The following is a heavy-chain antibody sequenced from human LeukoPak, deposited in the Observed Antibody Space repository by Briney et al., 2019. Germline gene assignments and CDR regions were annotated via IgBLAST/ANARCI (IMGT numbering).Heavy chain of an antibody. D-gene: IGHD3-9*01. J-gene: IGHJ6*04. V-gene: IGHV1-69*13. CDR3: ARPDILPANYYYGMDV. Sequence: GASVKVSCKASGGTFSSYAISWVRQAPGQGLEWMGGIIPIFGTANYAQKFQGRVTITADESTSTAYMELSSLRSEDTAVYYCARPDILPANYYYGMDVWGKGTTVTVSS. CDR2: IIPIFGTA. CDR1: GGTFSSYA.